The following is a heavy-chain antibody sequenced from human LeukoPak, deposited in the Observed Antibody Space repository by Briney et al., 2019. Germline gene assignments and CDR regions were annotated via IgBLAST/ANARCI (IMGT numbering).Heavy chain of an antibody. CDR1: GGSISTYY. D-gene: IGHD5-18*01. CDR2: IYYSGIT. V-gene: IGHV4-59*12. J-gene: IGHJ4*02. Sequence: SETLSLTCTVSGGSISTYYWSWIRQPPGKGLEWIGYIYYSGITNYNPSLKSRVTILMDKSKNQLSLKLNFVTAADTAVYYCARDRGGYTYSHDYWGQGTLVTVSS. CDR3: ARDRGGYTYSHDY.